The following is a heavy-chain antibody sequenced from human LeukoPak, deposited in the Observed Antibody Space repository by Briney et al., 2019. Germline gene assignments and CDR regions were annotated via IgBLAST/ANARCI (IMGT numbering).Heavy chain of an antibody. CDR2: ISSSGRTI. V-gene: IGHV3-48*03. Sequence: GGSLRLSCAASGFTFSTYEMKWVRQAPGKGLEWVSYISSSGRTIYYADSMKGRFTISRDNAKNSLFLQMNTLRAEDTAVYYCAREDASAFDIWGQGTMASVSS. CDR1: GFTFSTYE. J-gene: IGHJ3*02. CDR3: AREDASAFDI.